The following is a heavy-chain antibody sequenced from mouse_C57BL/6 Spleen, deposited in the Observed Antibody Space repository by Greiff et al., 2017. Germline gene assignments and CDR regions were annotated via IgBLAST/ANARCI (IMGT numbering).Heavy chain of an antibody. V-gene: IGHV3-8*01. Sequence: EVKLEESGPGLAKPSQTLSLTCSVTGYSITSDYWNWLRKFPGNKLEYMGYISYSGSTYSTQSLKSRISITRDTSKNQYYLQLNSVTTEDTATYYCARSYGSSGWFAYWGQGTLVTVSA. CDR2: ISYSGST. CDR1: GYSITSDY. CDR3: ARSYGSSGWFAY. J-gene: IGHJ3*01. D-gene: IGHD1-1*01.